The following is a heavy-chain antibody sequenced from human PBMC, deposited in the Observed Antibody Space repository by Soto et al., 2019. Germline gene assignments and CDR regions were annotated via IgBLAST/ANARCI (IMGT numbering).Heavy chain of an antibody. CDR2: IYSSGRT. V-gene: IGHV4-59*01. CDR1: GGSISDYQ. J-gene: IGHJ4*02. CDR3: ARMRGLGAISPCVDY. Sequence: QVQLQESGPGMVKPSETLSLTCSISGGSISDYQWNWIRQPPGKGLEWIGYIYSSGRTNYNPSLKSRLYISLETSTRRFSLMLRSVTAADTAVYYCARMRGLGAISPCVDYWGQGAVVTVSS. D-gene: IGHD3-16*01.